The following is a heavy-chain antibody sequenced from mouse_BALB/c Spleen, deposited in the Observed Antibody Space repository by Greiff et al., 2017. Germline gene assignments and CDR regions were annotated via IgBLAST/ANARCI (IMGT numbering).Heavy chain of an antibody. J-gene: IGHJ4*01. CDR2: IWAGGST. D-gene: IGHD2-3*01. Sequence: VQLVESGPGLVAPSQSLSITCTVSGFSLTSYGVHWVRQPPGKGLEWLGVIWAGGSTNYNSALMSRLSISKDNSKSQVFLKMNSLQTDDTAMYYCARDRGFYDGYSYAMDYWGQGTSVTVSS. CDR3: ARDRGFYDGYSYAMDY. V-gene: IGHV2-9*02. CDR1: GFSLTSYG.